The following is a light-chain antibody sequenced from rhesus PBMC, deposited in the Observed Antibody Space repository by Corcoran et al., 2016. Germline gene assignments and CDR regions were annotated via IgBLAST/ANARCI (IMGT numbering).Light chain of an antibody. CDR1: QDIISW. CDR2: KAS. Sequence: DIQMTQSPSSLSASVGDTVTITCRASQDIISWLAWYQQKPGKAPKLLIYKASNLQSGVPSRFSGSGSGTEFTLTISSLQSEDFATYYCQNYGSRPLYSFGQGTKVEI. J-gene: IGKJ2*01. CDR3: QNYGSRPLYS. V-gene: IGKV1-22*01.